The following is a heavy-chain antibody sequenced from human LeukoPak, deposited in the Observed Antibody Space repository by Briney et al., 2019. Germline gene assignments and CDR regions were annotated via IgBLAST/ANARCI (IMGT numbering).Heavy chain of an antibody. CDR3: ARSQGITMIPPPPDY. V-gene: IGHV1-18*01. Sequence: ASVKVSCKASGYTFTSYGISWVRQAPGQGLEWMGWISAYNGNTNYAQKLQGRVTMTTDTSTSTAYMELRSLRSEDTAVYYCARSQGITMIPPPPDYWGQGTLVTVSS. CDR2: ISAYNGNT. J-gene: IGHJ4*02. CDR1: GYTFTSYG. D-gene: IGHD3-22*01.